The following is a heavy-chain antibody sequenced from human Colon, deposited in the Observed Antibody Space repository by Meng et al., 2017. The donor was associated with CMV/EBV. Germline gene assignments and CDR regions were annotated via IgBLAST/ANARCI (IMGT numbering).Heavy chain of an antibody. V-gene: IGHV3-15*01. J-gene: IGHJ6*02. Sequence: GESLKISCAASGSSFSGAWMSWVRQAPGKGLEWVGRIKSKTNGGTTDHAAPVRGRFTISRDDSNDTLYLQMNNLKTADTGVYYCSTGYSRRSIYYYHMDVWGQGTAVTVSS. CDR3: STGYSRRSIYYYHMDV. D-gene: IGHD4-11*01. CDR1: GSSFSGAW. CDR2: IKSKTNGGTT.